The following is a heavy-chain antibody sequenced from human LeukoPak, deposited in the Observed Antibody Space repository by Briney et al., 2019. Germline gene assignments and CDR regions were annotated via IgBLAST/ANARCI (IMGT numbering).Heavy chain of an antibody. CDR3: AREGQQLDYDY. CDR2: IPYDGSNK. V-gene: IGHV3-30-3*01. Sequence: PGGSLRLSCAASGFTFSSYAMHWVRQAPGKGLEWVAVIPYDGSNKYYADSVKGRFTISRDNSKNTLYLQMNSLRAEDTAVYYCAREGQQLDYDYWGQGTLVTVSS. D-gene: IGHD6-13*01. J-gene: IGHJ4*02. CDR1: GFTFSSYA.